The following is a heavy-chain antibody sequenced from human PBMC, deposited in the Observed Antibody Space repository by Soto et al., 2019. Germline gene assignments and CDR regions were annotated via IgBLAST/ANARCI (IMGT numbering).Heavy chain of an antibody. Sequence: SETLSLTCTVSGDSISGYYWSWIRQPPGKGLEWIGYIYYSGSTNYNPSLKSRVTISVDTSNNQFSLKLSSVTAADTAVYYCARVYGEYRRYFDYWGQGTLVTVSS. CDR3: ARVYGEYRRYFDY. J-gene: IGHJ4*02. D-gene: IGHD4-17*01. CDR2: IYYSGST. V-gene: IGHV4-59*08. CDR1: GDSISGYY.